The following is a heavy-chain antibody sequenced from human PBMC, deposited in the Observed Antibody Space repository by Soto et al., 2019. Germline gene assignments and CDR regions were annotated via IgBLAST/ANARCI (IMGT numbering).Heavy chain of an antibody. CDR2: IKSKTDGGTT. Sequence: GGSLRLSCAASGFTFSNAWMSWVRQAPGKGLEWVGRIKSKTDGGTTDYAAPVKGRFTISRDDSKNTLYLQMNSLKTEDTAVYNCTTDLKSSSWFHDAFDIWGQGTMVTVSS. J-gene: IGHJ3*02. CDR1: GFTFSNAW. V-gene: IGHV3-15*01. CDR3: TTDLKSSSWFHDAFDI. D-gene: IGHD6-13*01.